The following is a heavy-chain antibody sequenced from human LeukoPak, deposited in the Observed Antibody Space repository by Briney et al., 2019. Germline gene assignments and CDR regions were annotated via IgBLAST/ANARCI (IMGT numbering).Heavy chain of an antibody. CDR1: GFTFSSYA. V-gene: IGHV3-23*01. J-gene: IGHJ4*02. CDR2: ISGSGGST. Sequence: PGGSLRLSCAASGFTFSSYAMSWVRQAPGKGLEWVSAISGSGGSTYYADSVKGRFTISRDNSKNTLYLQMNSLRAEDTAVYYCAKDIVLMVYAMQGPYYSDYWGQGTLVTVSS. D-gene: IGHD2-8*01. CDR3: AKDIVLMVYAMQGPYYSDY.